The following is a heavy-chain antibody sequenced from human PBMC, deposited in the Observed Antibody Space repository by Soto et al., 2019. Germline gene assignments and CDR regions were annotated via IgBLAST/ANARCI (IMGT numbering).Heavy chain of an antibody. V-gene: IGHV4-31*03. Sequence: SETLSLTCTVSGGSISSGGYYWSWIRQHPGKGLEWIGYIYYSGSTYYNPSLKSRVTTSVDTSKNQFSLKLSSVTAADTAVYYCARDSVDCSGGSCYPRTDYWGQGTLVTVSS. J-gene: IGHJ4*02. CDR3: ARDSVDCSGGSCYPRTDY. CDR1: GGSISSGGYY. D-gene: IGHD2-15*01. CDR2: IYYSGST.